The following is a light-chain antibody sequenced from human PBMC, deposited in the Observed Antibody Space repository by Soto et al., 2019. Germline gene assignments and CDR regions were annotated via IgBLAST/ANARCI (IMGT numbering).Light chain of an antibody. CDR2: SNN. V-gene: IGLV1-44*01. Sequence: LTQPPSASGTPGQRVTISCSGSSSNIGSNTVNWYQQLPGTAPKLLIYSNNQRPSGVPDRFSGSKSGTSASLAISGLQSEDEADYYCAAWDDSLNVYVFGTGTKVTVL. CDR1: SSNIGSNT. J-gene: IGLJ1*01. CDR3: AAWDDSLNVYV.